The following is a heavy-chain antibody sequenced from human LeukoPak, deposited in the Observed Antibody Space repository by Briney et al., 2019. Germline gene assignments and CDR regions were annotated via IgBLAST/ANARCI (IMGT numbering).Heavy chain of an antibody. CDR1: GXTFTNYC. V-gene: IGHV5-51*01. CDR2: IYSGNSDT. D-gene: IGHD5-24*01. CDR3: ARHGPLEMATTDIDY. Sequence: GESLKISFKGSGXTFTNYCIGWVRQMPGKGLEWMGIIYSGNSDTRYSPSFQGRVTISADKSINTAYLQWSSLKASDTAIYYCARHGPLEMATTDIDYWGQGTLVTVSS. J-gene: IGHJ4*02.